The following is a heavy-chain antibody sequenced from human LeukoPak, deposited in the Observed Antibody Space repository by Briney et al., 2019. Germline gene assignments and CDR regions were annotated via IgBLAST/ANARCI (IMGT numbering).Heavy chain of an antibody. D-gene: IGHD3-10*01. CDR1: GFTFSDYY. J-gene: IGHJ4*02. CDR2: ISSSGSTI. V-gene: IGHV3-11*01. Sequence: GGSLRLSCAASGFTFSDYYMSWIRQAPGKGLEWVSYISSSGSTIYYADSVKGRFTISRDNAKNSLYLQMNSLRAEDTALYYCAKGTINMVRGPNDYWGQGTLVTVSS. CDR3: AKGTINMVRGPNDY.